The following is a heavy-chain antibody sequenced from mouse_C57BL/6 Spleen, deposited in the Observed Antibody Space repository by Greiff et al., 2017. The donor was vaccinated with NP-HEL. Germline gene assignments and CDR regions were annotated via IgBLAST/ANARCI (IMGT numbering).Heavy chain of an antibody. CDR3: ARSMVITTVVATDYFDY. CDR1: GYTFTSYG. D-gene: IGHD1-1*01. Sequence: QVQLQQSGAELARPGASVKLSCKASGYTFTSYGISWVKQRTGQGLEWIGEIYPRSGNTYYNEKFKGKATLTADKSSSTAYMELRSLTSEDSAVYFCARSMVITTVVATDYFDYWGQGTTLTVSS. CDR2: IYPRSGNT. J-gene: IGHJ2*01. V-gene: IGHV1-81*01.